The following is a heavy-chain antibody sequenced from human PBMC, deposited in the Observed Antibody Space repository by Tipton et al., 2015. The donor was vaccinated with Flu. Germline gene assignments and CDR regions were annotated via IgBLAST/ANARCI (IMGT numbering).Heavy chain of an antibody. J-gene: IGHJ4*02. CDR1: GFTSSDHY. Sequence: SLRLSCAASGFTSSDHYMDWVRQAPGKGLEWVGRSRSKANSYTTEYAASVKGRFTISRDDSKTSLYLQMHSLQTEDSAVYHCVAGGYCGRAPCYTAWGYWGQGTLVTVSS. D-gene: IGHD2-2*01. CDR2: SRSKANSYTT. CDR3: VAGGYCGRAPCYTAWGY. V-gene: IGHV3-72*01.